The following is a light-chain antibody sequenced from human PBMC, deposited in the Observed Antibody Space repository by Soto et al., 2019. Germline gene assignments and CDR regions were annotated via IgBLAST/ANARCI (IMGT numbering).Light chain of an antibody. CDR3: HQSYSIPLT. CDR1: QSISTY. CDR2: AAS. V-gene: IGKV1-39*01. Sequence: DIQMTQSPSSLSASVGDRVTITCRASQSISTYLNWYQQTPGKAPKLLIFAASTLESGVPSRFSGSGSATDFTLTISSLQPEEFVTYYCHQSYSIPLTFGPGTKVDIK. J-gene: IGKJ3*01.